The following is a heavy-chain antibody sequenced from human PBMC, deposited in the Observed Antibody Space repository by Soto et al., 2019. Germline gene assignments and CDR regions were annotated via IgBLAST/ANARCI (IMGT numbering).Heavy chain of an antibody. CDR2: ISGSGGST. D-gene: IGHD1-1*01. CDR3: AKDLKSARRTHYFDY. V-gene: IGHV3-23*01. CDR1: GFTFSSYA. J-gene: IGHJ4*02. Sequence: EVQLLESGGGLVQPGGSLRLSCAASGFTFSSYAMSWVRQAPGKGLEWVSAISGSGGSTYYADFVKGRFTISRDNSKNTLYLQMNSLRAEDTAVYYCAKDLKSARRTHYFDYWGQGTLVTVSS.